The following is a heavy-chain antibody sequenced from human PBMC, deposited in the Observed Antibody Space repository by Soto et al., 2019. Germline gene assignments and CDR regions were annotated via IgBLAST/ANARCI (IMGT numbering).Heavy chain of an antibody. Sequence: QITLKESGPTLVKPTQTLTLTCTFSGFSLSTSGVGVGWIRQPPGKALEWLALIYWDDDKRYSPSLKSRLTITKDTSKNQVVLTMTNMEPVDTATYYCAHSTDYYDSSGYDVNYCMDVWGQGTTVTVSS. CDR1: GFSLSTSGVG. J-gene: IGHJ6*02. V-gene: IGHV2-5*02. CDR3: AHSTDYYDSSGYDVNYCMDV. D-gene: IGHD3-22*01. CDR2: IYWDDDK.